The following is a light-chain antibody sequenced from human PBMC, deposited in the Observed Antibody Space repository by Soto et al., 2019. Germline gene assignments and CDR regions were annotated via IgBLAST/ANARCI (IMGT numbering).Light chain of an antibody. CDR2: DAS. CDR3: QQRTSWGALT. V-gene: IGKV3-11*01. Sequence: GWTQTPRTLSLYGKGRATVSCRVSQSVTSFLAWYQQKPGQAPRLLIYDASHRTAGIPARFSGSGSGTDFTLTISSLEPEDFAVYSCQQRTSWGALTLAGGTKVDIK. CDR1: QSVTSF. J-gene: IGKJ4*01.